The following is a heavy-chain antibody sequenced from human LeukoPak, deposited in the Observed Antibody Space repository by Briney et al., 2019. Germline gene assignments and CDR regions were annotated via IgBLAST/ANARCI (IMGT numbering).Heavy chain of an antibody. CDR3: ARDAMVRGPFDY. J-gene: IGHJ4*02. CDR1: GFTFSSYW. CDR2: INSDGSST. D-gene: IGHD3-10*01. Sequence: WGSLRLSCAASGFTFSSYWMHWVRQAPGKGLVWVSRINSDGSSTSYADSVKGRFTISRDNAKNTLYLQMNSLRAEDTAVYYCARDAMVRGPFDYWGQGTLVTVSS. V-gene: IGHV3-74*01.